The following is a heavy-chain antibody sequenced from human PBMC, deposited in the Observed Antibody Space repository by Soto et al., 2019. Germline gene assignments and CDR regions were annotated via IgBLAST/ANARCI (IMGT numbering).Heavy chain of an antibody. Sequence: GGSLRLSCAASGFTFSSYAMHWVRQAPGKGLEWVAVIWYDGSNKYYADSVKGRFTISRDNSKNTLYLQMNSLRAEDTAVYYCARDGGEWLRFDAATFDYWGQGTLVTVSS. CDR3: ARDGGEWLRFDAATFDY. CDR1: GFTFSSYA. J-gene: IGHJ4*02. V-gene: IGHV3-33*08. CDR2: IWYDGSNK. D-gene: IGHD5-12*01.